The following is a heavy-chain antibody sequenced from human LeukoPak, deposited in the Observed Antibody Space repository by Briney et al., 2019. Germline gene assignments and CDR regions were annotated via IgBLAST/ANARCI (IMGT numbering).Heavy chain of an antibody. CDR3: ATSPWFGELSPWFDP. CDR1: GGSISSYY. Sequence: SETLSLTCTVSGGSISSYYWSWVRQPPGKGLEWIGYIYYSGSTNYNPSLKSRVTISVDTSKTQFSLKLSSVTAADTAVYYCATSPWFGELSPWFDPWGQGTLVTVSS. J-gene: IGHJ5*02. V-gene: IGHV4-59*08. CDR2: IYYSGST. D-gene: IGHD3-10*01.